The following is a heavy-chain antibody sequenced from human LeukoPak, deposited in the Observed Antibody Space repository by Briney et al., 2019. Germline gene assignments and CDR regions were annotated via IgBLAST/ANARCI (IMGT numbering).Heavy chain of an antibody. D-gene: IGHD3-10*01. J-gene: IGHJ4*02. CDR1: GGSISSSSYY. CDR2: IYYSGST. V-gene: IGHV4-39*01. CDR3: ARHGFFAYYGSGSYYRH. Sequence: PSETLSLTCTVSGGSISSSSYYWGWIRQPPGKGLEWIGSIYYSGSTYYNPSLKSRVTISVDTSKNQFSLKLSSVTAADTAVYYCARHGFFAYYGSGSYYRHWGQGTLVTVSS.